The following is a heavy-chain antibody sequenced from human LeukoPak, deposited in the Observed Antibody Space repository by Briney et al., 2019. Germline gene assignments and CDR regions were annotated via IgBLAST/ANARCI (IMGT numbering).Heavy chain of an antibody. Sequence: SVKVSCKASGGTFSSYAISWVRQAPGQGLEWMGGIIPIFGTANYAQKFQGRVTITADESTSTAYMELSSLRSEDAAVYYCATGPDSGSSGWFAFDYWGQGTLVTVSS. CDR1: GGTFSSYA. D-gene: IGHD6-19*01. CDR3: ATGPDSGSSGWFAFDY. CDR2: IIPIFGTA. J-gene: IGHJ4*02. V-gene: IGHV1-69*01.